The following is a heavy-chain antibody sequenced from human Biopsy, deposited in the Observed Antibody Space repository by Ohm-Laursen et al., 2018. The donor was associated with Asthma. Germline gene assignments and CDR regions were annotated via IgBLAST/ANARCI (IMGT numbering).Heavy chain of an antibody. V-gene: IGHV1-3*04. CDR1: GYNFISFA. Sequence: SVKVSCKASGYNFISFAIHWVRQAPGQRPEWMGWVNTGNGDTKYSQKFQGRVTTTRDTSASTAYMELRSLRSEDTATYYCARTYYDFLTGQVKDVFGVWGQGTMVTVSP. CDR2: VNTGNGDT. J-gene: IGHJ3*01. D-gene: IGHD3-9*01. CDR3: ARTYYDFLTGQVKDVFGV.